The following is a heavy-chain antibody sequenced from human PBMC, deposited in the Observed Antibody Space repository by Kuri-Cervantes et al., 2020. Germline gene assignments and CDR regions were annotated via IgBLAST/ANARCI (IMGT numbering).Heavy chain of an antibody. CDR3: ARKVVKPYYYYGMDV. J-gene: IGHJ6*02. D-gene: IGHD3-22*01. CDR2: INPSGGST. V-gene: IGHV1-46*01. CDR1: GYPFTSYY. Sequence: ASVTVSCKASGYPFTSYYMHWVRQAPGQGLEWMGIINPSGGSTSYAQKFQGRVTMTRDTSISTAYMELSRLRSDDTAVYYCARKVVKPYYYYGMDVWGQGTMVTVSS.